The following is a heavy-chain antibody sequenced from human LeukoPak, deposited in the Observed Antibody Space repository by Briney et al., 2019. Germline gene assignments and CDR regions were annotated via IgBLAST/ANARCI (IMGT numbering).Heavy chain of an antibody. D-gene: IGHD3-9*01. Sequence: PGGSLRLSCAASGFTFSSYAMSWVRQAPGKGLEWVSGISTSGGDTYYADSVRGRFTISRDNSKNTLYLQMHSLRAEDTAVYSCAKKYYDILAYFDYWGQGTLVTVSS. J-gene: IGHJ4*02. V-gene: IGHV3-23*01. CDR2: ISTSGGDT. CDR3: AKKYYDILAYFDY. CDR1: GFTFSSYA.